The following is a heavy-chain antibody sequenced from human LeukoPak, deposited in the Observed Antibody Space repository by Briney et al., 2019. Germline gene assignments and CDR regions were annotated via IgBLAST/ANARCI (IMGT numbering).Heavy chain of an antibody. V-gene: IGHV1-2*02. CDR1: GYTFTGYY. CDR3: ARGLPYCSSTSCPTVDAFDI. D-gene: IGHD2-2*01. CDR2: INPNSGGT. Sequence: ASVKVSCKASGYTFTGYYMHWVRQAPGQGIEWMGWINPNSGGTNYAQKFQGRVTMTRDTSISTAYMELSRLRSDDTAVYYCARGLPYCSSTSCPTVDAFDIWGQGTMVTVSS. J-gene: IGHJ3*02.